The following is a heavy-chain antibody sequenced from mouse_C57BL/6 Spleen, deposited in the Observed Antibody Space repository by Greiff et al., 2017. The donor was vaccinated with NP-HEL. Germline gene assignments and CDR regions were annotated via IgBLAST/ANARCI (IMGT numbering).Heavy chain of an antibody. CDR3: ARYYYGSSHYAMDY. CDR2: IWTGGGT. D-gene: IGHD1-1*01. Sequence: QVQLKESGPGLVAPSQSLSITCTVSGFSLTSYAISCVRQPPGKGLEWLGVIWTGGGTNYNSALKSRLSISKDNSKSQVFLKMNRLQTDDTARYYCARYYYGSSHYAMDYWGQGTSVTVSS. V-gene: IGHV2-9-1*01. J-gene: IGHJ4*01. CDR1: GFSLTSYA.